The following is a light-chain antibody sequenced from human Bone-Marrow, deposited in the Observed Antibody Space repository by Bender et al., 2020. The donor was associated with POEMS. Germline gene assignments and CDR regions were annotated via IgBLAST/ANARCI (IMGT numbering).Light chain of an antibody. CDR2: AVS. Sequence: QSALTQPPSASGSPGQSVTISCTGTSSDVGAYNYVSWYQQHPGKAPKLMIDAVSGRPSGVPDRFSGSKSGNTASLTISGLQAEDEADYYCCSYTGTYVVFGGGTKLTVL. J-gene: IGLJ2*01. CDR3: CSYTGTYVV. CDR1: SSDVGAYNY. V-gene: IGLV2-11*01.